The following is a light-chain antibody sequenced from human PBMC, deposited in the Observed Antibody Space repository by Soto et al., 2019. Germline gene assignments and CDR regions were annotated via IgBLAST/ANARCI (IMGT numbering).Light chain of an antibody. CDR2: DND. Sequence: QSVLTQPPSVSAAPGQKVTISCSGSNSNTGNNYVSWYQQLPGTAPKLLIYDNDVRPSGIPDRFSGSKSGTSATLDITGLQTGDEADYYCGTWDSSLSAVFGGGTKLTVL. J-gene: IGLJ2*01. V-gene: IGLV1-51*01. CDR3: GTWDSSLSAV. CDR1: NSNTGNNY.